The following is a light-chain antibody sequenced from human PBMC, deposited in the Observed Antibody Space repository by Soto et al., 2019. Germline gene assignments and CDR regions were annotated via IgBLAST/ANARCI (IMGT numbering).Light chain of an antibody. V-gene: IGKV4-1*01. CDR1: QSGLNSINNQNY. CDR2: WAS. Sequence: DIVMIQPPDSLAVSLGERATINCKSSQSGLNSINNQNYLTWYQQKPGQPPRLLIYWASTRDSGIPDRFSGSGSGTEFTLTINSLQSEDVAVYYCQQYYATPRTFGQGTKVEIK. CDR3: QQYYATPRT. J-gene: IGKJ1*01.